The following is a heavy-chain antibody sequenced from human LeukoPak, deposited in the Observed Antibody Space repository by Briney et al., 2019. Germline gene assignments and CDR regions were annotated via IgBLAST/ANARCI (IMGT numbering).Heavy chain of an antibody. CDR3: ARGGAYSYGYVGY. J-gene: IGHJ4*02. CDR2: INKDGSAK. V-gene: IGHV3-7*01. D-gene: IGHD5-18*01. Sequence: PGGSLRLSCAATGFTLSSYWMSWVRQAPGKGLEWVANINKDGSAKYYVDSVKGRFTISRDNAKNTVYLQLNSLRAEDTAVYYCARGGAYSYGYVGYWGQGTLVTVSS. CDR1: GFTLSSYW.